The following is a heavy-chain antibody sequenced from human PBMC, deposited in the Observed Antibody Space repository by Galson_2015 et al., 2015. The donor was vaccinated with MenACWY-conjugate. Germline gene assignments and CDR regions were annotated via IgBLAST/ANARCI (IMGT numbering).Heavy chain of an antibody. J-gene: IGHJ6*02. CDR1: GYSFTTYW. CDR2: ISPGDSNT. Sequence: QSGAEVKKSGESLKISCQGSGYSFTTYWIAWVRQMPGRGLEWVGLISPGDSNTRYSPSFQGQVTISADKSISTAYLQWSSLKASDTAMYYCARHPPGGRGLDVWGQGTTFTVSS. CDR3: ARHPPGGRGLDV. D-gene: IGHD1-26*01. V-gene: IGHV5-51*01.